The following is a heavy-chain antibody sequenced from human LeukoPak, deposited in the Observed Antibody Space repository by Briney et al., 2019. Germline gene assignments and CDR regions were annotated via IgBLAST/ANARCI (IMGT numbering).Heavy chain of an antibody. D-gene: IGHD2-21*02. CDR2: ISSGRSAI. V-gene: IGHV3-48*02. J-gene: IGHJ4*02. CDR3: ARAKNSDYYYVDY. CDR1: GFTFSNYN. Sequence: GGSLRLSCAASGFTFSNYNMNWVRQAPGKGLEGVSYISSGRSAIYYGDSVKGRFTISRDNAKNSLYLQMNSLRDEDTAVYYCARAKNSDYYYVDYWGQGTLVTVSS.